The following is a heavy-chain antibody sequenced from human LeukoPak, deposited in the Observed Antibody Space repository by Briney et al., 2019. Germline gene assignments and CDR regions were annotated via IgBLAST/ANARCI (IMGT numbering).Heavy chain of an antibody. J-gene: IGHJ2*01. CDR3: ARDKGLAAAGHWYFDL. Sequence: NSSETLSLTCTVSGGSISSGGYSWSWIRQHPGKGLEWIGYIYYSGSTNYNPSLKSRVTISGDTSKNQFSLKLSSVTAADTAVYYCARDKGLAAAGHWYFDLWGRGTLVTVSS. CDR2: IYYSGST. D-gene: IGHD6-13*01. CDR1: GGSISSGGYS. V-gene: IGHV4-61*08.